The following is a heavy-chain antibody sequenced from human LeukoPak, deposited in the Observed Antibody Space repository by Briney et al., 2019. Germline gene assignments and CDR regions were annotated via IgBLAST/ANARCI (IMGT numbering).Heavy chain of an antibody. D-gene: IGHD3-16*02. Sequence: GGSLRLSCAASGFTVSSNYMSWVRQAPGKGLVWVSRINSDGSATAYADSVKGRFTISRDNAENTLYLQMNSLRAEDTAVYYCARGTAGYHSSYFDYWGQGTLVTVSS. CDR1: GFTVSSNY. V-gene: IGHV3-74*01. CDR3: ARGTAGYHSSYFDY. CDR2: INSDGSAT. J-gene: IGHJ4*02.